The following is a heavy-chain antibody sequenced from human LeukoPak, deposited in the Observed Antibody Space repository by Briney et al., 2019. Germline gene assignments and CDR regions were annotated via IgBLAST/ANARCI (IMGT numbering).Heavy chain of an antibody. D-gene: IGHD3-22*01. J-gene: IGHJ4*02. CDR1: GYTFTSYY. V-gene: IGHV1-46*01. CDR2: INPSGGST. CDR3: ARAAYYDSSGYYYGALYFDY. Sequence: ASVKVSCKASGYTFTSYYMHWVRQAPGQGLEWMGIINPSGGSTSDAEKFQGRVTMTRDTSTSTVYMELSSLRSEDTAVYYCARAAYYDSSGYYYGALYFDYWGQGTLVTVSS.